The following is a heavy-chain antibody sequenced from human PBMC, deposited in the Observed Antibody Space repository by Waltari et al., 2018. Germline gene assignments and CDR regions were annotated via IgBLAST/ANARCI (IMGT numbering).Heavy chain of an antibody. CDR1: GGSFRGYY. V-gene: IGHV4-34*01. Sequence: VQLQQWGAGLLKPSETLSLTCAVIGGSFRGYYWTWTRQPPGKGLEWIGEINQRGGTKDNPPLRSRVTISGDMSKNQFSLKLTSVTAADTGLYYCARGKNPLLWFGATYYMDVWGKGTTVTVSS. CDR2: INQRGGT. CDR3: ARGKNPLLWFGATYYMDV. J-gene: IGHJ6*03. D-gene: IGHD3-10*01.